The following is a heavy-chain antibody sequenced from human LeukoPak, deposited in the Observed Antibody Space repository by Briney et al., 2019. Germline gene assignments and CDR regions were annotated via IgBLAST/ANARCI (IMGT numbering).Heavy chain of an antibody. J-gene: IGHJ3*02. CDR3: ARTRRTIAAPGAFDI. D-gene: IGHD6-13*01. CDR1: GYSFTSYW. V-gene: IGHV5-51*01. CDR2: IYPGDSDT. Sequence: GESLKISCKGSGYSFTSYWIGWVRQMPGKGLEWMGIIYPGDSDTRYSPSFQGQVTISADKSISTAYLQWSSLKASDTAMYYCARTRRTIAAPGAFDIWGQGTMVTVSS.